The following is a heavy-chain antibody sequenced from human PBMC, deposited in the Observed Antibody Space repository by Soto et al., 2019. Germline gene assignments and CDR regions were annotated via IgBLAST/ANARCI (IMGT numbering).Heavy chain of an antibody. CDR3: AKDAVYNDGLWLMDH. V-gene: IGHV3-23*05. CDR1: GLPHSSFA. CDR2: IYGSGRGI. J-gene: IGHJ4*02. D-gene: IGHD2-21*01. Sequence: GGSLRLSCTASGLPHSSFAMMWVRQAPGKGLECVAGIYGSGRGIEYADSVKGRFTISRDNSRNTVYLQMTDLRADDTAVYYCAKDAVYNDGLWLMDHWGQGTQVTVSS.